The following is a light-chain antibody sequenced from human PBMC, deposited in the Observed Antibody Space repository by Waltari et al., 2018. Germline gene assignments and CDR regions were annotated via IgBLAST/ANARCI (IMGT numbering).Light chain of an antibody. V-gene: IGKV2-28*01. CDR2: LGS. CDR3: MQALQTPFT. J-gene: IGKJ2*01. Sequence: DIVMTQSPLSLPVTPGEPASISCRSSQSLLHSNGYNYLDWYLQKPGQSPQVLIYLGSNRSSGVTDRFSGSGSGTAFTLKISRVEAEDVGVYYCMQALQTPFTFGQGTKLEIK. CDR1: QSLLHSNGYNY.